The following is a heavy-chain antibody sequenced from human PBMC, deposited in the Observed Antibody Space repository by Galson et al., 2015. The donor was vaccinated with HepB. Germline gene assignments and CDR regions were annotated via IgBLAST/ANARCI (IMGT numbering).Heavy chain of an antibody. CDR2: IHYSGST. CDR3: ARDYGGNIALDD. V-gene: IGHV4-59*12. Sequence: ETLSLTCTVSGGSISGYYWSWSRQPPGKGLEYIGYIHYSGSTNCNPSLKSRVTISVDTSKKQFSLKLFSVTAADTAVYYCARDYGGNIALDDWGRGTLVTVSS. J-gene: IGHJ4*02. D-gene: IGHD4-23*01. CDR1: GGSISGYY.